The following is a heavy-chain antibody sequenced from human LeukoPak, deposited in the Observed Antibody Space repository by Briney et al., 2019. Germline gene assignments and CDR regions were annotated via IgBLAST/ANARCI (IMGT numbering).Heavy chain of an antibody. CDR2: ISSSSTI. V-gene: IGHV3-48*01. D-gene: IGHD7-27*01. CDR3: ARDGPRRGNWGIDY. Sequence: PGGSLRLSCAASGFTFSSYSMNWVRQAPGKGLEWVSYISSSSTIYYADSVKGRFTISRDNAKNSLYLQMNSLRAEDTAVYYCARDGPRRGNWGIDYWGQGTLVTVSS. J-gene: IGHJ4*02. CDR1: GFTFSSYS.